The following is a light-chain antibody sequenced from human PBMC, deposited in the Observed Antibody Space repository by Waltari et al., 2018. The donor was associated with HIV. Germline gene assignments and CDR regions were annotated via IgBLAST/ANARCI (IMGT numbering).Light chain of an antibody. CDR1: HSVFDRSKDKNY. CDR3: QQYYNAPFT. CDR2: WAS. J-gene: IGKJ3*01. Sequence: IVMTQSPDSLTVSLGERATLNRKSSHSVFDRSKDKNYLAWYQQKAGQPPKLLIYWASIRGSGVPDRFSGSGSGTDFTLTISSLQAEDVAVYYCQQYYNAPFTFGPGTKV. V-gene: IGKV4-1*01.